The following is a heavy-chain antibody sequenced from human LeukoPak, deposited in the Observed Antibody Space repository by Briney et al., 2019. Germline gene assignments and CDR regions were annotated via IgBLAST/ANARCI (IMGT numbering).Heavy chain of an antibody. D-gene: IGHD3-10*01. CDR3: ARVSYYYGSGSYRPTAVYYFDY. V-gene: IGHV3-23*01. CDR2: ISGSGGST. Sequence: GALRLSCAASGFTFSSYGMSWVRQAPGKGLDWVSAISGSGGSTYYADSVKGRFTISRDNSKNTLYLQMNSLRAEDTAVYYCARVSYYYGSGSYRPTAVYYFDYWGQGTLVTVSS. CDR1: GFTFSSYG. J-gene: IGHJ4*02.